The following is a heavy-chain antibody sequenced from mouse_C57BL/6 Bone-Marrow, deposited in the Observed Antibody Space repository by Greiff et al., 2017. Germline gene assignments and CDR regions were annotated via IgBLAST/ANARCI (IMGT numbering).Heavy chain of an antibody. Sequence: EVQLQQSGAELVRPGASVKLSCTASGFNIKDDYMHWVKQRPEQGLEWIGWIDPENGDTEYASKFQGKATITADTSSNTAYLQLSSLTSEDTAVYYCTSDSNYVFDYWGQGTTLTVSS. V-gene: IGHV14-4*01. CDR1: GFNIKDDY. D-gene: IGHD2-5*01. CDR2: IDPENGDT. J-gene: IGHJ2*01. CDR3: TSDSNYVFDY.